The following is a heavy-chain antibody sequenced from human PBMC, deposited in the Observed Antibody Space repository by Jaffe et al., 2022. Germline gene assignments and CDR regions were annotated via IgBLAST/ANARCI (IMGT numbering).Heavy chain of an antibody. V-gene: IGHV4-34*01. CDR3: ARVPYYYYMDV. Sequence: QVQLQQWGAGLLKPSETLSLTCAVYGGSFSGYYWSWIRQPPGKGLEWIGEINHSGSTNYNPSLKSRVTISVDTSKNQFSLKLSSVTAADTAVYYCARVPYYYYMDVWGKGTTVTVSS. J-gene: IGHJ6*03. CDR2: INHSGST. CDR1: GGSFSGYY.